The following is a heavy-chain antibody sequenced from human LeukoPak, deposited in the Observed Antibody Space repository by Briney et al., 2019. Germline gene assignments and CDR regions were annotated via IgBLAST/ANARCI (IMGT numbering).Heavy chain of an antibody. J-gene: IGHJ4*02. V-gene: IGHV1-18*01. D-gene: IGHD1-26*01. CDR3: ARDPPVVGATARFGDY. Sequence: ASVKFSCKASGYTFTSYGISWVRQAPGQGLEWMGWSSAYNGNANYAQTLQGRVTMTTDTSTSTAYMERRSLRSDDTAVYYCARDPPVVGATARFGDYWGQGTLVTVSS. CDR2: SSAYNGNA. CDR1: GYTFTSYG.